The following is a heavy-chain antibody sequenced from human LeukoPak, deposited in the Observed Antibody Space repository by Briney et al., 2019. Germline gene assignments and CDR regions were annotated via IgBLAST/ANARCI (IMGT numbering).Heavy chain of an antibody. CDR2: IKKTGSET. CDR1: GFTFSDYS. CDR3: AREDGYCSGGNCYSYFDS. J-gene: IGHJ4*02. Sequence: GGSLRLSCAASGFTFSDYSMNWVRQAPGKGLEWVAYIKKTGSETYYVDSVKGRFTITRDNARNSLFLQMNSLRAEDTAVYYCAREDGYCSGGNCYSYFDSWGQGTLVTVSS. D-gene: IGHD2-15*01. V-gene: IGHV3-7*01.